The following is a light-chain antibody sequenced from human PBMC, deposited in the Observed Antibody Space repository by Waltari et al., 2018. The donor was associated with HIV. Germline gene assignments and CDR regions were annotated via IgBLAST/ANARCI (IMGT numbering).Light chain of an antibody. CDR1: SRDVGAYNY. CDR3: SSHAGSKVV. V-gene: IGLV2-8*01. CDR2: DVI. J-gene: IGLJ2*01. Sequence: QSATTQPPSATGTPGQSFTLSRPRTSRDVGAYNYVSWHQQHPGKAPKLMIYDVIKRPSGVPDRFSGSKSGNTASLTVSGLQPEDEADYYCSSHAGSKVVFGGGTRLTVL.